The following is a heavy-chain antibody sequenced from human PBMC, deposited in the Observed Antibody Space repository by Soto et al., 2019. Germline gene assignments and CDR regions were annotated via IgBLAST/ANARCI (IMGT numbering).Heavy chain of an antibody. Sequence: PGGSLRLSCAASGFTFSSYWVSWVRQAPGKGLEWVANIKQDGSEKYYVDSVKGRFTISRDNAKNSLYLQMNSLRAEDTAVYYCARESHSNAYYFDYWGQGTLVTVSS. CDR3: ARESHSNAYYFDY. J-gene: IGHJ4*02. CDR1: GFTFSSYW. V-gene: IGHV3-7*01. D-gene: IGHD4-4*01. CDR2: IKQDGSEK.